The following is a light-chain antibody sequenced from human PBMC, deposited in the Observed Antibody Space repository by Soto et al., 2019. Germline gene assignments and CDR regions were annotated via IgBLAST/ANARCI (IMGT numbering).Light chain of an antibody. CDR3: QSYDNSLNEWV. V-gene: IGLV1-40*01. CDR1: ASSIAARYD. CDR2: GNN. J-gene: IGLJ3*02. Sequence: QAVVTQPPSVSGALGQRVTISCTGTASSIAARYDVHWYQQIPGKAPKLLIYGNNNRPSGVPDRFSASKSGISASLAITGLQADDEADYYCQSYDNSLNEWVFGGGTKLTVL.